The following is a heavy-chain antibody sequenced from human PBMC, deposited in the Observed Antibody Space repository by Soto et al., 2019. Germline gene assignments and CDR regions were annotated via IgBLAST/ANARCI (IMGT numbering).Heavy chain of an antibody. D-gene: IGHD3-22*01. CDR3: ASIRDPSIYYDSGDYDDY. V-gene: IGHV1-18*01. CDR2: ISPYNGNT. CDR1: GYTFNTYG. Sequence: ASVKVSCKASGYTFNTYGITWVRQAPGQGLEWMGWISPYNGNTKHAQNLQGRLSMTTDTSTSTAYMELRSLRSYDTAVYFCASIRDPSIYYDSGDYDDYLVHGTLVTVCS. J-gene: IGHJ4*01.